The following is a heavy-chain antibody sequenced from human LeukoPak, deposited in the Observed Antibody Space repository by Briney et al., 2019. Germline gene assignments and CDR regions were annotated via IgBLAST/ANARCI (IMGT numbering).Heavy chain of an antibody. D-gene: IGHD3-22*01. J-gene: IGHJ3*02. V-gene: IGHV1-2*02. CDR2: INPNSGGT. CDR1: GYTFTGYY. Sequence: GASVKVSRKASGYTFTGYYMHWVRQAPGQGLEWMGWINPNSGGTNYAQKFQGRVTMTRDMSTRTVYMELSSLRSEDTAVYYCARRAGYYDSSVSNAFDIWGQGTMVTVSS. CDR3: ARRAGYYDSSVSNAFDI.